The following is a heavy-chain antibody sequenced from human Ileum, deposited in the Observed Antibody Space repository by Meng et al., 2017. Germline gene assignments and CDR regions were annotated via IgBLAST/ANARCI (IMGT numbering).Heavy chain of an antibody. J-gene: IGHJ4*02. CDR2: INHNGNT. Sequence: QVQRKQWGAGLLKPSETLSLTCVVYGGSFSANYWTWLRQPPGKGLEWIGEINHNGNTNYKPSLKSRVTISVDTSKKQFSLRLTSVTAADTAVYYCASARYDNWGQGTLVTVSS. CDR1: GGSFSANY. V-gene: IGHV4-34*01. CDR3: ASARYDN.